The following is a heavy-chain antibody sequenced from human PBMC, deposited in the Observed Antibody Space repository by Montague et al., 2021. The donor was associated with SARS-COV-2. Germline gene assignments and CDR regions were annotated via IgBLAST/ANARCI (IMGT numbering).Heavy chain of an antibody. CDR3: ATLGLEVITYAFAI. D-gene: IGHD3-22*01. J-gene: IGHJ3*02. V-gene: IGHV1-24*01. CDR2: FDSEDGET. Sequence: SVKVSCKVSEYSLSVFSLQMHWVRQAPGKGLEWMGEFDSEDGETTYAQKFQGRVTMTEDRSTDTVYMELSSLRSDDTAVYYCATLGLEVITYAFAIWGQGTMVTVSS. CDR1: EYSLSVFS.